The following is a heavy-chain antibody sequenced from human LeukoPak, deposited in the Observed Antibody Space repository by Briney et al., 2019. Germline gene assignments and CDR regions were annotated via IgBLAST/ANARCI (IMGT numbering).Heavy chain of an antibody. CDR3: ARDRVHDSSGSPRPFDY. V-gene: IGHV1-18*01. J-gene: IGHJ4*02. CDR2: ISAYNGNT. D-gene: IGHD3-22*01. CDR1: GYTFTSYG. Sequence: ASVKVSCKASGYTFTSYGISWVRQAPGQGLEWMGWISAYNGNTNYAQKLQGRVTMTTDTSTSTAYMELRSLRSDDTAVYYCARDRVHDSSGSPRPFDYWGQGTLVTVSS.